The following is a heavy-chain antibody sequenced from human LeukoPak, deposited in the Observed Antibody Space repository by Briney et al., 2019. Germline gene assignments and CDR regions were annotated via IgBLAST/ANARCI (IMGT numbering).Heavy chain of an antibody. V-gene: IGHV4-39*01. D-gene: IGHD3-10*01. Sequence: SETLSLTCTVSGGSISSTSYYWGWIRQPPGKGLEWIGSIYYSGSTYYNPSLKSRVTISVDTSKNQFSLKLSSVTAADTAVYYCARTRYYYNSRSYGAPYYFDYWGQGTLVTVSS. CDR2: IYYSGST. CDR3: ARTRYYYNSRSYGAPYYFDY. J-gene: IGHJ4*02. CDR1: GGSISSTSYY.